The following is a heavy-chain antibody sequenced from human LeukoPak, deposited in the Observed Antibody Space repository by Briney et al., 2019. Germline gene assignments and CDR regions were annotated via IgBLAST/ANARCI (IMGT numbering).Heavy chain of an antibody. CDR2: INGSGGST. CDR1: GFTFSSYA. J-gene: IGHJ6*03. CDR3: AKEGAYCGGDCYLDKTNYYYYYMDV. Sequence: PGGSLRLSCAASGFTFSSYAMSWVRQAPGKGLEWVSDINGSGGSTYYADSVKGRFTISRDNSKNTLYLQMNSLRAEDTAVYYCAKEGAYCGGDCYLDKTNYYYYYMDVWGKGTTVTVSS. D-gene: IGHD2-21*02. V-gene: IGHV3-23*01.